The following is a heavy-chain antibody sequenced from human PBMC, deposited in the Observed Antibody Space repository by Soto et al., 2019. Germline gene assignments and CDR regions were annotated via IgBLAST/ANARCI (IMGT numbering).Heavy chain of an antibody. CDR3: ARDHVVGGGDCCFPNWFDP. D-gene: IGHD2-21*02. CDR2: ISAYNGNT. V-gene: IGHV1-18*01. J-gene: IGHJ5*02. CDR1: GYTFTSYG. Sequence: ASVKVSCKASGYTFTSYGISWVRQAPGQGLEWMGWISAYNGNTNYAQKLQGRVTMTTDTSTSTAYMELRSLRSDDTAVYYCARDHVVGGGDCCFPNWFDPWGQGTLVTVSS.